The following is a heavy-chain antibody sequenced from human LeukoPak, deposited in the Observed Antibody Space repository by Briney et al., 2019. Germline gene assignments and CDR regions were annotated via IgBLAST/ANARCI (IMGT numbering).Heavy chain of an antibody. D-gene: IGHD5-18*01. CDR3: AKGKDVDTAMVTGY. CDR2: ISYDGSNK. V-gene: IGHV3-30*18. J-gene: IGHJ4*02. Sequence: GGSLRLSCAASGFTFSSYGMHWVRQAPGKGLEWVAVISYDGSNKYYADSVKGRFTITRDNSKNTLYLQMNSLRAEDTAVYYCAKGKDVDTAMVTGYWGQGTLVTVSS. CDR1: GFTFSSYG.